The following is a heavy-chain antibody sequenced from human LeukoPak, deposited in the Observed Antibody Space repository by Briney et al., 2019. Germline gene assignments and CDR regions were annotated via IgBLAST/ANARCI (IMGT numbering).Heavy chain of an antibody. CDR1: GGSISSSNW. J-gene: IGHJ3*02. D-gene: IGHD6-19*01. CDR3: ARALLWLAEGAFDI. V-gene: IGHV4-4*02. Sequence: SGTLSLTCAVSGGSISSSNWWSWVRQPPGKGLEWIGEIYHSGSTNYNPSLKSRVTISVDKSKNQFSLKLSSVTAADTAVYYCARALLWLAEGAFDIWGQGTMVTVSS. CDR2: IYHSGST.